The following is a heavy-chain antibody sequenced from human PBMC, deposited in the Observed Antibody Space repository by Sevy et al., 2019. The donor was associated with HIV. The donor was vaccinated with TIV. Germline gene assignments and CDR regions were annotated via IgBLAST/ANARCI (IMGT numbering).Heavy chain of an antibody. V-gene: IGHV4-30-4*01. CDR2: IYYSGST. J-gene: IGHJ4*02. CDR3: AREELKGTRKGRFDY. CDR1: DGSISSGDYY. D-gene: IGHD1-26*01. Sequence: SETLSLTCTVSDGSISSGDYYWSWIRQPPGKGLEWIGYIYYSGSTYYNPSLKSRVTISVDTSKNQFSLKLSSVTAADTAVYYCAREELKGTRKGRFDYWGQGTLVTVSS.